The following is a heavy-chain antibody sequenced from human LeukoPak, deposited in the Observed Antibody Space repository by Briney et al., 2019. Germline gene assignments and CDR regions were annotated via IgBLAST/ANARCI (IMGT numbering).Heavy chain of an antibody. J-gene: IGHJ4*02. CDR1: GGSISSGGYY. CDR3: ARDIAAAGIFDY. V-gene: IGHV4-31*03. Sequence: SETLSLTCTVSGGSISSGGYYWSWIRQHPGKGLEWIGYIYYSGSTYYNPSLKSRVTISVDTSKDQFSLKLSSVTAADTAVYYCARDIAAAGIFDYWGQGTLVTVSS. D-gene: IGHD6-13*01. CDR2: IYYSGST.